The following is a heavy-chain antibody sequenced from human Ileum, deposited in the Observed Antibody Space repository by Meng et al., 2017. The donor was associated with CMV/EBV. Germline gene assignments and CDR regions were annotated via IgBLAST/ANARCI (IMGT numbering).Heavy chain of an antibody. CDR2: IERDGSGE. V-gene: IGHV3-74*03. D-gene: IGHD6-6*01. Sequence: ETLSPTCTVSGGSVSSGSYYWNWIRQPPGKGLVGVSSIERDGSGETYPGSVKGRFTISRDNDKNTVYLKMNSLRAEDTAVYYCEKDIHIAADDYWGQGTLVTVSS. CDR3: EKDIHIAADDY. J-gene: IGHJ4*02. CDR1: GGSVSSGSYY.